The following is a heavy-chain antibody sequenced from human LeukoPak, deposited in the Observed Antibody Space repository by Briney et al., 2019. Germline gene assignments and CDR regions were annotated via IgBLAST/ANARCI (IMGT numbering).Heavy chain of an antibody. CDR1: GFTFGDYA. J-gene: IGHJ4*02. CDR2: IRSKAYGGTT. D-gene: IGHD3-16*02. CDR3: TTDRYRGTPPYDYVWGSYRYLGH. Sequence: GGSLRLSCTASGFTFGDYAMSWFRQAPGKGLEWVGFIRSKAYGGTTEYAASVKGRFTISRDDSKNTLYLQMNSLKTEDTAVYYCTTDRYRGTPPYDYVWGSYRYLGHWGQGTLVTVSS. V-gene: IGHV3-49*03.